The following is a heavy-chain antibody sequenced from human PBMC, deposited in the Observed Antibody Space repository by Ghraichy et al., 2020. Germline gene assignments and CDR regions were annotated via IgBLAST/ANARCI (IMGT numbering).Heavy chain of an antibody. CDR1: GFTFSSYW. V-gene: IGHV3-7*03. Sequence: GGSLRLSCAASGFTFSSYWMSWVRQAPGKGLEWVANIKQDGSEKYYVDSVKGRFTISRDNAKNSLYLQMNSLRAEDTAVYYCARRPYSSSWLGSYYYYYMDVWGKGTTVTVSS. D-gene: IGHD6-13*01. CDR3: ARRPYSSSWLGSYYYYYMDV. CDR2: IKQDGSEK. J-gene: IGHJ6*03.